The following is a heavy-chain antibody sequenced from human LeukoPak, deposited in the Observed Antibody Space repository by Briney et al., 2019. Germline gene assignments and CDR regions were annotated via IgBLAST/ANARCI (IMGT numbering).Heavy chain of an antibody. CDR1: GFTVSSNY. V-gene: IGHV3-66*04. D-gene: IGHD3-10*01. J-gene: IGHJ4*02. Sequence: PGGSLRLSCAASGFTVSSNYLSWVRQAPGKGLEWVSVIYSGGSTYYAVSVKGRFTISRDNSKNTLYLQMNSLRAEDTAVYYCARHHSGSGSYLGNWGQGTLVIVSS. CDR2: IYSGGST. CDR3: ARHHSGSGSYLGN.